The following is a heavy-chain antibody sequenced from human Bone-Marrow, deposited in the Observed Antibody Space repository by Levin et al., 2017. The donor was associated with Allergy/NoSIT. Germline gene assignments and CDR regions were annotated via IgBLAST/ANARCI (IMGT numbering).Heavy chain of an antibody. CDR2: MSSNTNFR. Sequence: ETLSLTCAASGFTFSTYSMNWVRQAPGKGLEWVSSMSSNTNFRNYADSVKGRFTISRDNAKNSLSLQMNSLRPEDTAVYYCARLFCGSNCLYWYFDLWSRGTMVTVSS. CDR3: ARLFCGSNCLYWYFDL. J-gene: IGHJ2*01. V-gene: IGHV3-21*01. CDR1: GFTFSTYS. D-gene: IGHD2-21*02.